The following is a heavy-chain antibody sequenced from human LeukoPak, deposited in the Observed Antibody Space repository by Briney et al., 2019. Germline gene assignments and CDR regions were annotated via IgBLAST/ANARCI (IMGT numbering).Heavy chain of an antibody. Sequence: SSETLSLTCTVSGGSISSYYWSWIRQPAGKGLEWIGSIYYSGSTNYNPSLKSRVTISVDTSKHQFSLKLSSVTAADTAVYYCARRYGSGSSGTFDYWGQGTLVTVSS. CDR3: ARRYGSGSSGTFDY. V-gene: IGHV4-59*01. J-gene: IGHJ4*02. CDR2: IYYSGST. CDR1: GGSISSYY. D-gene: IGHD3-10*01.